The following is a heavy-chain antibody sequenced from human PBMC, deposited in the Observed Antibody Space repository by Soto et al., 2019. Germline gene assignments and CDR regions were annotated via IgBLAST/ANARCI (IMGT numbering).Heavy chain of an antibody. V-gene: IGHV1-18*04. CDR2: ISAYNGNT. Sequence: XSVKVFCKRSACAFTSYGSRLVRQAPGQGLEWMGWISAYNGNTNYAQKLQGRVTMTTDTSTSTAYMELRSLRSDDTAVYYCARDLVVPAAESFDYWGQGTLVTVSS. CDR3: ARDLVVPAAESFDY. J-gene: IGHJ4*02. CDR1: ACAFTSYG. D-gene: IGHD2-2*01.